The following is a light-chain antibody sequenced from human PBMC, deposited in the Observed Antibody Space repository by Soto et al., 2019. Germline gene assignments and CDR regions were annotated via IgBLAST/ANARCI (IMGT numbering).Light chain of an antibody. CDR3: GSWDSSLSAYV. V-gene: IGLV1-40*01. Sequence: QSVLTQPPSVSGAPGQRVTISCTGSSSNIGAHYDVHWYQQLPGTAPKLLIYGNSNRPSGVPDRFSGSKSGTSATLGITGFQTGDEAEYYCGSWDSSLSAYVFGTGTKVTVL. CDR1: SSNIGAHYD. CDR2: GNS. J-gene: IGLJ1*01.